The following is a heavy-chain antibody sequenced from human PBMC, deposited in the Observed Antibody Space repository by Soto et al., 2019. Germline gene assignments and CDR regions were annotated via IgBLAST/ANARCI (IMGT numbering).Heavy chain of an antibody. CDR2: IYYSGST. J-gene: IGHJ4*02. CDR3: AREGYSSSWYYFDY. Sequence: QVQLQESGPGLVKPSQTLSLTCTVSGGSISSGGYYWSWIRQHPGKGLEWIGYIYYSGSTYYNPSRKSRVTLSVDTSKNQFSLKLSSVTAADTAVYYCAREGYSSSWYYFDYWGQGTLVTVSS. CDR1: GGSISSGGYY. D-gene: IGHD6-13*01. V-gene: IGHV4-31*03.